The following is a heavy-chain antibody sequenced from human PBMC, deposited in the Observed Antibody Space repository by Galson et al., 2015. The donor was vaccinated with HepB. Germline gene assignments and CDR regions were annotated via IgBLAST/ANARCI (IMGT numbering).Heavy chain of an antibody. CDR1: GFTVSSYS. CDR3: ARDPSYYDSRGAFDI. CDR2: ISSSSSTI. Sequence: SLRLSCAASGFTVSSYSMNWVRQAPGKGLEWVSYISSSSSTIYYADSVKGRFTISRDNAKNSLYLQMNSLRAEDTAVYYCARDPSYYDSRGAFDIWGQGTMATVSS. J-gene: IGHJ3*02. D-gene: IGHD3-22*01. V-gene: IGHV3-48*01.